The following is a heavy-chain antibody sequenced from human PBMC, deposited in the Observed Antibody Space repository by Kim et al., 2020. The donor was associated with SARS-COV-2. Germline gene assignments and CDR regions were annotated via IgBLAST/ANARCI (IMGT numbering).Heavy chain of an antibody. CDR2: XGGSGDYT. D-gene: IGHD1-1*01. J-gene: IGHJ5*02. V-gene: IGHV3-23*01. CDR3: ARGPXYSFYTNGYFYH. CDR1: GFTFNSHA. Sequence: GGSLRLSCTASGFTFNSHAISWVRQAPGKGLXWVSAXGGSGDYTYYSDSVKGRXTISRXNTRNXLFLXMNSLGAEDTGLYFXARGPXYSFYTNGYFYHWGXGTLXTVSX.